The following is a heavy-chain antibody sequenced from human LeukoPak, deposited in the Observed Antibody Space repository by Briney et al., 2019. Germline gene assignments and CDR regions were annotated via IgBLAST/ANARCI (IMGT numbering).Heavy chain of an antibody. CDR1: GYTLTSYG. CDR2: MSAYNGNT. D-gene: IGHD3-10*01. CDR3: ARDRGTVDWYFDL. V-gene: IGHV1-18*01. J-gene: IGHJ2*01. Sequence: ASVKVSCKASGYTLTSYGISWVRQAPGQGLEWMGWMSAYNGNTNYAQKFQGRVTMTTDTSTSTAYMELRSLRSDDTAVYYCARDRGTVDWYFDLWGRGTLVTVSS.